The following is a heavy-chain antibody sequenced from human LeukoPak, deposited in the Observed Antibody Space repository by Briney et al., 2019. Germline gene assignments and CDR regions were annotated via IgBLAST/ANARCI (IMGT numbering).Heavy chain of an antibody. J-gene: IGHJ4*02. Sequence: PGRSLRLSCAASGFTFSSYAMSWVRQAPGKGLEWVSAISGSGGSTYYADSVKGRFTISRDNSKNTLYLQMNSLRAEDTAVYYCAKASYSSSWYFSGGLDYWGQGTLVTVSS. CDR1: GFTFSSYA. D-gene: IGHD6-13*01. CDR2: ISGSGGST. CDR3: AKASYSSSWYFSGGLDY. V-gene: IGHV3-23*01.